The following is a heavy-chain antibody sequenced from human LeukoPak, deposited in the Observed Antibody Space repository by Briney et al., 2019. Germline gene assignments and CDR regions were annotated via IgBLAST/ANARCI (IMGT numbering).Heavy chain of an antibody. CDR2: IYYSGTA. CDR3: ARSVYDSSGYYRFDY. Sequence: SETLSLTCSVSGDPISSGDYYWSWIRQHPGKGLEWIGYIYYSGTAYYNPSLRSRVIISVATSKNQFSLKLSSVTAADTAVYYCARSVYDSSGYYRFDYWGQGTLVTVSS. D-gene: IGHD3-22*01. CDR1: GDPISSGDYY. J-gene: IGHJ4*02. V-gene: IGHV4-31*03.